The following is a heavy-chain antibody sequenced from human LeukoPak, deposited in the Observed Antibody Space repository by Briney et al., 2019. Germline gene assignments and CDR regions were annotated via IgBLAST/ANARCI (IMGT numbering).Heavy chain of an antibody. CDR2: IYSSGST. CDR1: RFTVSSNY. CDR3: AGNIAATAKGGTFDY. J-gene: IGHJ4*02. D-gene: IGHD6-13*01. V-gene: IGHV3-53*01. Sequence: GGSLRLSCAASRFTVSSNYMIWVRQAPGKGLEWVSAIYSSGSTYYADSVKGRFTISRDNSKNTLYLQMTSLRAEDTAVYYCAGNIAATAKGGTFDYWGQGTLVTVSS.